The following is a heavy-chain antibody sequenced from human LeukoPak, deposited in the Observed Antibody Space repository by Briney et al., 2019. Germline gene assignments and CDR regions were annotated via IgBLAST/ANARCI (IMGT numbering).Heavy chain of an antibody. CDR1: GFTFSSYG. D-gene: IGHD4-17*01. V-gene: IGHV3-30*02. CDR3: EKRGYVEYGGVY. Sequence: PGGSLRLSCAASGFTFSSYGMHWVRQAPGKGLEWVAFIRYDGSNKYYADSVKGRFTISRDNSKNTRYLQMNSLRAEDTAVYYCEKRGYVEYGGVYWGQGTLVTVSS. CDR2: IRYDGSNK. J-gene: IGHJ4*02.